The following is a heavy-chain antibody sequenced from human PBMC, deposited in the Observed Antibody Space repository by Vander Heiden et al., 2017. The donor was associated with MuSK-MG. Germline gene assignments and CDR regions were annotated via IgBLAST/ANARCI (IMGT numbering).Heavy chain of an antibody. CDR2: ISYDGSNK. V-gene: IGHV3-30*18. CDR1: GFTFSRFG. CDR3: AKDWSDYDEVGDY. D-gene: IGHD4-17*01. J-gene: IGHJ4*02. Sequence: QVQLVESGGGVVQPGRSQRLSCAASGFTFSRFGMHWVRQAPGKGLEWVAVISYDGSNKYYADSVKGRFTISRDNSKNTLYLQMNSLRAEDTAVYYCAKDWSDYDEVGDYWGQGTLVTVSS.